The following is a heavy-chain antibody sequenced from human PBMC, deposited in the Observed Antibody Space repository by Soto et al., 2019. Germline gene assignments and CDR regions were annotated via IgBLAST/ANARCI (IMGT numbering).Heavy chain of an antibody. CDR1: GFTFRSFT. Sequence: PGGSLRLSCAASGFTFRSFTMNWVRQAPGKGLEWVSTISSNSAYIYYTDALRGRFTISRDNAKNSLHLQMNSLRAEDTAVYYCTRDASRDSSAFGWFDPWGPGTLVTVPS. D-gene: IGHD6-13*01. CDR2: ISSNSAYI. V-gene: IGHV3-21*01. J-gene: IGHJ5*02. CDR3: TRDASRDSSAFGWFDP.